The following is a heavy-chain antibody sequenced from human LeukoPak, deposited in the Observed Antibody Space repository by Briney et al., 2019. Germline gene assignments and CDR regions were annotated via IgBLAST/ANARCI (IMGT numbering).Heavy chain of an antibody. CDR3: ARGGGVATIRGPSIDY. Sequence: GASVKVSCKASGYTFTSYDINWVRQATGQGLEWMGWMNPNSGNTGYAQKFQGRVTMTRNTSISTAYMELSSLRSEDTAVYYCARGGGVATIRGPSIDYWGQGTLVTVSS. CDR1: GYTFTSYD. V-gene: IGHV1-8*01. D-gene: IGHD5-12*01. CDR2: MNPNSGNT. J-gene: IGHJ4*02.